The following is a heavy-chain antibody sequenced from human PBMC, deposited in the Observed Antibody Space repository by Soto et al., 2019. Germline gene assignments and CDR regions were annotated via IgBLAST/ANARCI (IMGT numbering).Heavy chain of an antibody. CDR2: ISWNSGSI. Sequence: EVQLVESGGGLVQPGRSLRLSCAASGFTFDDYAMHWVRQAPGKGLEWVSGISWNSGSIGYADSVKGRFTISRDNAKNSLYLQMNSLRAEDTALYYCAKDISWDIVVVPAALYFDYWGQGTLVTVSS. J-gene: IGHJ4*02. D-gene: IGHD2-2*01. V-gene: IGHV3-9*01. CDR3: AKDISWDIVVVPAALYFDY. CDR1: GFTFDDYA.